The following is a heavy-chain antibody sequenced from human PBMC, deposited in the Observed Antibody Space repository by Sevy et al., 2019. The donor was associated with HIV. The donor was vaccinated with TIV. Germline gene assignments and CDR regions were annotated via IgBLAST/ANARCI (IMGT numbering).Heavy chain of an antibody. CDR1: GFTFSSYA. Sequence: GGSLRLSCAASGFTFSSYAMSWVRQAPGKGLEWVSAISGSGGSTYYADSVKGRFTISRDNSKNTLYLQMNSLRAEDTAVYYCARIYGICWYLDYWGQGTLVTVS. CDR3: ARIYGICWYLDY. D-gene: IGHD2-15*01. CDR2: ISGSGGST. V-gene: IGHV3-23*01. J-gene: IGHJ4*02.